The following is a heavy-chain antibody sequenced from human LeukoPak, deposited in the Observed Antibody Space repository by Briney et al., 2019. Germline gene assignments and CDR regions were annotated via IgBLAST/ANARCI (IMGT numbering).Heavy chain of an antibody. CDR3: ASEGD. Sequence: GGSLRLSCAVSGFTVSSNYFSWVRQAPGKGLEWVSVIYTEGTTYYADSVKGRFAISRDNSKNTVYLQMNSLRVEDTAVYYCASEGDWGQGTLVTVSS. V-gene: IGHV3-66*02. D-gene: IGHD3-16*01. CDR1: GFTVSSNY. CDR2: IYTEGTT. J-gene: IGHJ4*02.